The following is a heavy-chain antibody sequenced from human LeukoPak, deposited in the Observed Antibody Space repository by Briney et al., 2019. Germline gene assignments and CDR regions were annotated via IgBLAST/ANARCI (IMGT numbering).Heavy chain of an antibody. CDR1: GFTFSSYA. J-gene: IGHJ6*03. D-gene: IGHD1-26*01. CDR3: ARDPYSGNYGNYYYYYMDV. V-gene: IGHV3-30*04. Sequence: GGSLRLSCAASGFTFSSYAMHWVRQAPGEGLGWVAVISNDGNNKYYADSVKGRFTISRDNSKNTQYLQMNSLGPEDTAVYYCARDPYSGNYGNYYYYYMDVWGKGTTVTISS. CDR2: ISNDGNNK.